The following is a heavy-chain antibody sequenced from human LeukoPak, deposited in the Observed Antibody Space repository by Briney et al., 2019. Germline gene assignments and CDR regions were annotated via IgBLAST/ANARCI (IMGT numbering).Heavy chain of an antibody. Sequence: GGSLRLSCAASGFTFSSYGMHWVRQAPGKGLEWVAVISYDGSNKYYADSVKGRFTISRDNSKNTLYLQMNSLRAEDTAVYYCARDLDGDIHAFDIWGQGTMVTVSS. V-gene: IGHV3-30*03. CDR3: ARDLDGDIHAFDI. CDR1: GFTFSSYG. CDR2: ISYDGSNK. D-gene: IGHD4-17*01. J-gene: IGHJ3*02.